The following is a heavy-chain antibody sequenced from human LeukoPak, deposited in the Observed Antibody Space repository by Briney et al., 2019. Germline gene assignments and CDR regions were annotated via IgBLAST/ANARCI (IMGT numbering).Heavy chain of an antibody. CDR3: ARDRCSSGSCYGVYYYGMDV. J-gene: IGHJ6*02. CDR2: IISIFGIA. V-gene: IGHV1-69*04. D-gene: IGHD2-15*01. Sequence: EAAVKVSCKCCGGTLSRYAISWVRPAPGRGGEGVGRIISIFGIANYAQKFQGRVAITADKSSSTAYMELSSLKSEDTAVYYCARDRCSSGSCYGVYYYGMDVWGQGTTVTVSS. CDR1: GGTLSRYA.